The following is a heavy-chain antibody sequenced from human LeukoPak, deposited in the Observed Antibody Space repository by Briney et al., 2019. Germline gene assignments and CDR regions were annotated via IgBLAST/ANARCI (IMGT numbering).Heavy chain of an antibody. J-gene: IGHJ4*02. Sequence: GGSLRLSCAASGFTFSSYGMHWVRQAPGKGLEWVAFIRYDGSNKYYADSVKGRFTISRDNSKNTLYLQMNSLRAEDTAVYYCARGVPRYCRSPGRAAASICGVYWGQGTLVTVSS. CDR2: IRYDGSNK. V-gene: IGHV3-30*02. D-gene: IGHD2-2*01. CDR3: ARGVPRYCRSPGRAAASICGVY. CDR1: GFTFSSYG.